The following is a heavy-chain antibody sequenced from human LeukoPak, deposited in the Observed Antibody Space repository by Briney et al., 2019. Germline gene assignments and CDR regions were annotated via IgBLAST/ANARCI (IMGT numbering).Heavy chain of an antibody. CDR1: GFTFNSYA. Sequence: GGSLRLSCAAPGFTFNSYAMNWVRQAPGKGLEWVSVISGSGGTIYYADSVKGRFTISRDNSKNTLYLQMNSLRAEDTAVYYCSRAKGAYYSYGMDVWGPGTTVTVSS. J-gene: IGHJ6*02. V-gene: IGHV3-23*01. CDR2: ISGSGGTI. CDR3: SRAKGAYYSYGMDV.